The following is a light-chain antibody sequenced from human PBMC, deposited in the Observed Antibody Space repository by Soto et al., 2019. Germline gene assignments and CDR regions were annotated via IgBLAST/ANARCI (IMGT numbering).Light chain of an antibody. J-gene: IGKJ2*01. Sequence: EVVMTQSPATLSVSPGERATLSCRASQSISSNLAWYQQKPGQAPRLLISGASTRATGIPARFSGSGSGTEFTLTIAGLPSEDFAVYYRQPYNYWLPYTSGQGTRLEIK. CDR2: GAS. CDR3: QPYNYWLPYT. CDR1: QSISSN. V-gene: IGKV3-15*01.